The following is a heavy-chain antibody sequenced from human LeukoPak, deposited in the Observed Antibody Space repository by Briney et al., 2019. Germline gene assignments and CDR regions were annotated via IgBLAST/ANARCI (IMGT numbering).Heavy chain of an antibody. J-gene: IGHJ4*02. D-gene: IGHD3-10*01. CDR1: GFTFSSYA. CDR2: ISYDGSNK. V-gene: IGHV3-30-3*01. CDR3: ARSIRRRVSRGAADY. Sequence: GGSLRLSCAASGFTFSSYAMHWVRQAPGKGLEWVAVISYDGSNKYYADSVKGRFTISRDNSKNTLYLQMNSLRAEDTAVYYCARSIRRRVSRGAADYWGQGTLVTVSS.